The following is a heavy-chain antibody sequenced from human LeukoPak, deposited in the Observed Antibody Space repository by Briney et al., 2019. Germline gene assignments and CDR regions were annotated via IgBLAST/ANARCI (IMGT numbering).Heavy chain of an antibody. J-gene: IGHJ5*02. V-gene: IGHV4-34*01. Sequence: PSETLSLTCAVYGGSFSGYYWSWIRQPPGKGLEWIGEINHSGSTNYNPSLKSRVTISVDTSKNQFSLQLNSVTPEDTAVYYCARDPNQYNWFDPWGQGTLVTVSS. CDR3: ARDPNQYNWFDP. CDR2: INHSGST. CDR1: GGSFSGYY. D-gene: IGHD1-14*01.